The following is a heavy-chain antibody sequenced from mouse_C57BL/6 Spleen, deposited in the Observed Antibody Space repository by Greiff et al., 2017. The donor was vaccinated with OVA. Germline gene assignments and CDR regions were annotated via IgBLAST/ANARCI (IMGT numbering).Heavy chain of an antibody. Sequence: QVQLQQPGAELVMPGASVKLSCKASGYTFTSYWMHWVKQRPGQGLEWIGEIDPSDSYTNYNQKFKGKSTLTVDKSSSTAYMQLSSLTSEDSAVYYCARKYYGSSDVYFDVWGTGTTVTVSS. D-gene: IGHD1-1*01. J-gene: IGHJ1*03. CDR3: ARKYYGSSDVYFDV. CDR1: GYTFTSYW. CDR2: IDPSDSYT. V-gene: IGHV1-69*01.